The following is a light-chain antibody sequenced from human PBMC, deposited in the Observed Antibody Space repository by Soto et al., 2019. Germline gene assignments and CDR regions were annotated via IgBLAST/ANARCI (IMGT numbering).Light chain of an antibody. CDR2: SNN. Sequence: QSVLTQPPSTSAAPGQRVTISCSGSNSNIGRNTVNWYHQLPGTAPKLLIYSNNQRPSGVPDRISGSKSGTSASLAITGLQSEDEADYFCSTWDDSLNGGVFGGGTQLTVL. J-gene: IGLJ3*02. CDR3: STWDDSLNGGV. CDR1: NSNIGRNT. V-gene: IGLV1-44*01.